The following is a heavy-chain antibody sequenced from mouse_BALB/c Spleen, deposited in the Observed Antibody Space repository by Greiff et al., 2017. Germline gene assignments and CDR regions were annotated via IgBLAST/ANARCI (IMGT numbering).Heavy chain of an antibody. Sequence: GGGLVQPKGSLKLSCAASGFTFNTNAMNWVRQAPGKGLEWVARIRSKSNNYATYYADSVKDRFTISRDDSQSMLYLQMNNLKTEDTAMYYCVRDGSILLAMDYWGQGTSVTVSS. CDR2: IRSKSNNYAT. CDR1: GFTFNTNA. V-gene: IGHV10S3*01. CDR3: VRDGSILLAMDY. D-gene: IGHD2-1*01. J-gene: IGHJ4*01.